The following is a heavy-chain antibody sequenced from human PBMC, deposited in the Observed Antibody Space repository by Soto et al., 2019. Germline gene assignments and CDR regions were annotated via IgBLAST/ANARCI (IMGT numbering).Heavy chain of an antibody. D-gene: IGHD3-3*01. J-gene: IGHJ6*02. CDR1: GYTFTSYG. V-gene: IGHV1-18*04. CDR3: ARDVPNYDFWSGPYYYYGMDV. CDR2: ISAYNGNT. Sequence: ASVKVSCKASGYTFTSYGISWVRQAPGQGLEWMGWISAYNGNTNYAQKLLGRVTMTTDTSTSTAYMELRSLRSDDTAVYCCARDVPNYDFWSGPYYYYGMDVWGQGTTVTVSS.